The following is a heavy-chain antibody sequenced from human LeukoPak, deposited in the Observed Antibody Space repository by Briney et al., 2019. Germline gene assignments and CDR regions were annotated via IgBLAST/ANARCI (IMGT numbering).Heavy chain of an antibody. V-gene: IGHV4-34*01. D-gene: IGHD5-12*01. Sequence: AETLSLTCAVYGGSFSGYYWSWIRQPPGKGLEWIGEINHSGSNNYNPSLKSRVTISGETSKDQFSLKLRSVTAAATAVYSCARLVAAGSGRSSGKVSYWGQGTLVTVPS. CDR2: INHSGSN. J-gene: IGHJ4*02. CDR3: ARLVAAGSGRSSGKVSY. CDR1: GGSFSGYY.